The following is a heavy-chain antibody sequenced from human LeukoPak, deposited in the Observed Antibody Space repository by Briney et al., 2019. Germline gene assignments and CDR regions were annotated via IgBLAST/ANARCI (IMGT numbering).Heavy chain of an antibody. D-gene: IGHD2-8*01. Sequence: GGSLRLSCAASGFTFRNYNMNWVRQAPGKGLEWVSSISESSSFIQYADSLKGRFAITRDNAKNSLYLQMNSLRAEDTAVYYCARQRGYCSSGVCRGWFDPWGQGTLVTVSS. CDR3: ARQRGYCSSGVCRGWFDP. V-gene: IGHV3-21*01. J-gene: IGHJ5*02. CDR2: ISESSSFI. CDR1: GFTFRNYN.